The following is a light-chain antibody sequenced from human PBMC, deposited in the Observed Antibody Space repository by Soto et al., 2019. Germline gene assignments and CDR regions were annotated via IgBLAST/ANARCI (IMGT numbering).Light chain of an antibody. V-gene: IGKV3-15*01. CDR2: GAS. Sequence: EIVMTQSPATLSVSPGERATLSCRASQSVSSNLAWYQQKPGQAPRLLIYGASTRATGIPARFSGSGSGTEFTLTISSLKSEDFAVYYCQQYNNWPGTFGQGTQVEIK. CDR1: QSVSSN. CDR3: QQYNNWPGT. J-gene: IGKJ1*01.